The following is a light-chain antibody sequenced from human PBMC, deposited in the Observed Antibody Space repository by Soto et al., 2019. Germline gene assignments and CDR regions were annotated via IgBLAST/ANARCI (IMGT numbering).Light chain of an antibody. J-gene: IGKJ1*01. Sequence: EIVMTQSPATLSVSPGERATLSCGASQYINTRLAWYQHRPGQAPRLLIYQTSLRAAGIPARFSASGSGTDFTLTISDVQPEDFALYYCHQRQSWPRTFGQGTKVDSK. V-gene: IGKV3D-15*03. CDR2: QTS. CDR1: QYINTR. CDR3: HQRQSWPRT.